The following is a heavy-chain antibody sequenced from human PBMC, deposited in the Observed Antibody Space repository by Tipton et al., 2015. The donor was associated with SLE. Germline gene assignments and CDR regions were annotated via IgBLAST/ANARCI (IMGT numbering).Heavy chain of an antibody. Sequence: SLRLSCAASGFRFPSFAIHWVRQAPGKGLEWVAVVSFDGSNKYYADSVKGRFTISRDNSKNTLYLQMNSLRAEDTAVYYCARDSWAFDIWGQGTMVTVS. D-gene: IGHD6-6*01. V-gene: IGHV3-30*04. CDR3: ARDSWAFDI. J-gene: IGHJ3*02. CDR1: GFRFPSFA. CDR2: VSFDGSNK.